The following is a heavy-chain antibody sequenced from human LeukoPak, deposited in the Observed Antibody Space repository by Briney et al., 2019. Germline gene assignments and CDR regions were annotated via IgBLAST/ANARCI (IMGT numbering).Heavy chain of an antibody. CDR2: IYHSGST. Sequence: SETLSLTCTVSGYSISSGYYWGWIRQPPGKGLEWIGSIYHSGSTYYNPSLKSRVTISVDTSKNQFSLKLSSVTAADTAVYYCARDGVTRTQYQPLLYPADLNNWFDPWGQGTLVTVSS. J-gene: IGHJ5*02. CDR1: GYSISSGYY. V-gene: IGHV4-38-2*02. CDR3: ARDGVTRTQYQPLLYPADLNNWFDP. D-gene: IGHD2-2*02.